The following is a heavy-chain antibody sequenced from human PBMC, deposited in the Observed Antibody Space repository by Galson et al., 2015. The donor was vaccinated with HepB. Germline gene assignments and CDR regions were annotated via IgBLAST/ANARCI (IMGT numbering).Heavy chain of an antibody. CDR1: GFTFSSYS. J-gene: IGHJ6*02. CDR2: VSSSSSYI. CDR3: ARELYCSGGSCNPGGYYGMDV. Sequence: SLRLSCAASGFTFSSYSMNWVRQAPGKGLEWVSSVSSSSSYIYYADSVKGRFTISRDNAKNSLYLQMNSLRAEDTAVYYCARELYCSGGSCNPGGYYGMDVWGQGTTVTVSS. V-gene: IGHV3-21*01. D-gene: IGHD2-15*01.